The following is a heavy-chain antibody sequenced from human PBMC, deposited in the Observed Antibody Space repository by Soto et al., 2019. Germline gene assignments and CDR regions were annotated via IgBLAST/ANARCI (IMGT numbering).Heavy chain of an antibody. Sequence: PSATLSLTWSVSGGSISSSYWSWIRQPPGKGLEWIAYVYYSGTTNYNPSLESRVTISIDTSTNQFSLRLTSVTAADTAVYYCARSVVHQWLVHDAFDIWGQGTLVTVSS. CDR1: GGSISSSY. V-gene: IGHV4-59*01. J-gene: IGHJ3*02. CDR2: VYYSGTT. D-gene: IGHD6-19*01. CDR3: ARSVVHQWLVHDAFDI.